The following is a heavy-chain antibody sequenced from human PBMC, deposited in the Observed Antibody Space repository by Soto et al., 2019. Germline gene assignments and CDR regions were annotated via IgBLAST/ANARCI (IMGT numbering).Heavy chain of an antibody. CDR3: TCAIILTGYYGGFDFDY. D-gene: IGHD3-9*01. V-gene: IGHV3-30*03. CDR2: ISYDGSNK. Sequence: GGSLRLSCAASGFTFSSYGMHWVRQAPGKGLEWVAVISYDGSNKYYADSVKGRFTISRDNSKNTLYLQMNSLRAEDTAVYYCTCAIILTGYYGGFDFDYWGQGTLVTVSS. CDR1: GFTFSSYG. J-gene: IGHJ4*02.